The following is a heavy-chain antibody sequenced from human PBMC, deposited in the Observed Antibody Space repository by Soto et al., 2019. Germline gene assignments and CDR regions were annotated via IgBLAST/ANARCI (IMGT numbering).Heavy chain of an antibody. CDR3: ARGTSTGTMSY. J-gene: IGHJ4*02. D-gene: IGHD1-1*01. CDR2: INHSGST. V-gene: IGHV4-34*01. CDR1: GGSFSGYY. Sequence: PSETLSLTCAVYGGSFSGYYWTWIRQPPGTGLEWIGEINHSGSTNYNPSLKSRVTISVDTSKNQFSLKLTSVTAADTAVYYCARGTSTGTMSYWGQGTLVTVS.